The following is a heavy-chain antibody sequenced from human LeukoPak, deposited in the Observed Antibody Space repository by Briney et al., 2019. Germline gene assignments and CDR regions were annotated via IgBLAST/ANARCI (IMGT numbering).Heavy chain of an antibody. Sequence: GGSLRLSCAASGFTFSSYGMHWVRQAPGKGLEWVAVIWYDGSNKYYADSVKGRFTISRDNSKNTLYLQMNSLRAEDTAVYYCARGRDGYNAIDYWGQGTLVTVSS. CDR1: GFTFSSYG. V-gene: IGHV3-33*01. J-gene: IGHJ4*02. CDR3: ARGRDGYNAIDY. D-gene: IGHD5-24*01. CDR2: IWYDGSNK.